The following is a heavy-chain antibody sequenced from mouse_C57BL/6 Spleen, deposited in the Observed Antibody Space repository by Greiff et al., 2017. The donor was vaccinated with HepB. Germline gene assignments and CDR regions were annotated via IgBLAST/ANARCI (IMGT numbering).Heavy chain of an antibody. CDR2: IYPGDGDT. CDR1: GYAFSSSW. D-gene: IGHD2-2*01. CDR3: ARGGYDYYAMDY. J-gene: IGHJ4*01. Sequence: VQVVESGPELVKPGASVKISCKASGYAFSSSWMNWVKQRPGKGLEWIGRIYPGDGDTNYNGKFKGKATLTADKSSSTAYMQLSSLTSEDSAVYFCARGGYDYYAMDYWGQGTSVTVSS. V-gene: IGHV1-82*01.